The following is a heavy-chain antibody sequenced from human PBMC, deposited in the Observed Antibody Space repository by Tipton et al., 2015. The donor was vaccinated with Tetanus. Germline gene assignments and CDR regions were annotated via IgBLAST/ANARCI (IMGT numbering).Heavy chain of an antibody. Sequence: QLVQSGPEVKKPGASVKVSCKASGYTFTSYAVHWVRQAPGQRLEWMGWINADNGNTKYSQKFQGRVTITRDTSASTAYMELSSLRSEDTAVYYCARNYGDYVLYAVDIWGQGTMVTVSS. CDR2: INADNGNT. CDR1: GYTFTSYA. CDR3: ARNYGDYVLYAVDI. V-gene: IGHV1-3*01. D-gene: IGHD4-17*01. J-gene: IGHJ3*02.